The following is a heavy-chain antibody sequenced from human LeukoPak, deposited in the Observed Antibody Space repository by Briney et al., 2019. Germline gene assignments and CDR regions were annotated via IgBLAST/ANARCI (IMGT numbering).Heavy chain of an antibody. CDR1: GGSFSGYY. CDR3: ARDYQDYASYFYYYYYMDV. J-gene: IGHJ6*03. Sequence: SETLSLTCAVYGGSFSGYYWSWVRQPPGKGLEWIGEINHSGSTNYNPSLKSRVTISVETSKNQFSLKLSSVTAADTAVYYCARDYQDYASYFYYYYYMDVWGKGTTVTVSS. CDR2: INHSGST. D-gene: IGHD4-17*01. V-gene: IGHV4-34*01.